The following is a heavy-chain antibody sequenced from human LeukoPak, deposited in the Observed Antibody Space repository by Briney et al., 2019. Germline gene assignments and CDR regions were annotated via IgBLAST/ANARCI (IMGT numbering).Heavy chain of an antibody. D-gene: IGHD3-10*01. J-gene: IGHJ4*02. CDR2: INPNSGGT. V-gene: IGHV1-2*02. CDR1: GYTFTGYY. CDR3: ARYEGYYGSGSYSLPFDY. Sequence: ASVKVSCKASGYTFTGYYMHWVRHAPGQGLEWIGWINPNSGGTNYAQKFQGRVTMTTDTSTSTAYLELRSLRSDDTAVYYCARYEGYYGSGSYSLPFDYWGQGTLVTVSS.